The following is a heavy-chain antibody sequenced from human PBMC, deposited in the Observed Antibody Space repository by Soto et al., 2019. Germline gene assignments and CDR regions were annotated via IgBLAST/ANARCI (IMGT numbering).Heavy chain of an antibody. D-gene: IGHD3-3*01. J-gene: IGHJ6*02. CDR1: GFTFSSYG. Sequence: GGSLRLSCAASGFTFSSYGMHWVRQAPGKGLEWVAVIWYDGSNKYYADSVKGRFTISRDNSKNTLYLQMNSLRAEDTAVYYCARQHIASNYYDFWSGYYGNYYYYYGMDVWGQGTTVTVSS. CDR2: IWYDGSNK. CDR3: ARQHIASNYYDFWSGYYGNYYYYYGMDV. V-gene: IGHV3-33*01.